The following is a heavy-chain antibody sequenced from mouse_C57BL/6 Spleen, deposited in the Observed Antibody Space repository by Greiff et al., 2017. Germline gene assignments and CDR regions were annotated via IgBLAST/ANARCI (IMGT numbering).Heavy chain of an antibody. CDR1: GFTFSDYG. CDR3: ARTYYGRRGAWFAY. J-gene: IGHJ3*01. CDR2: ISSGSSTI. D-gene: IGHD1-1*01. V-gene: IGHV5-17*01. Sequence: EVMLVESGGGLVKPGGSLKLSCAASGFTFSDYGMHWVRQAPEKGLEWVAYISSGSSTIYYADTVKGRFTISRDNAKNTLFLQLTRLRSEDTAMYYCARTYYGRRGAWFAYWGQGTLVTVSA.